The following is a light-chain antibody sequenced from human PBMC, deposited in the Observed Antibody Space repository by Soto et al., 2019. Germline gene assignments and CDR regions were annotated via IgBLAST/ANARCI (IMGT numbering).Light chain of an antibody. Sequence: EIVLTQPPGTLSLSPGERATLSCRASQSLSSSYLAWHQQKPGQAPRLVIYGAFSRATGITDRFSGSGSGTDFTLTISRLEPEDFAVYYCQQYGSLITFGQGTRLEIK. J-gene: IGKJ5*01. CDR1: QSLSSSY. CDR3: QQYGSLIT. V-gene: IGKV3-20*01. CDR2: GAF.